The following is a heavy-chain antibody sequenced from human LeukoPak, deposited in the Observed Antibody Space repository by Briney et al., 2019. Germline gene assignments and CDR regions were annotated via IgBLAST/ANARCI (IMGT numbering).Heavy chain of an antibody. D-gene: IGHD2-15*01. CDR2: INSDGSST. CDR1: GFTFSSYW. V-gene: IGHV3-74*01. Sequence: PGGSLRLSCAASGFTFSSYWMHWVRQAPGKGLVWVSRINSDGSSTSYADSVKGRFTISRDNAKNTLYLQMNSLRAEDTAVYYCARDASCSGGSCYFEGIYNWFDPWGQGTLVTVSS. CDR3: ARDASCSGGSCYFEGIYNWFDP. J-gene: IGHJ5*02.